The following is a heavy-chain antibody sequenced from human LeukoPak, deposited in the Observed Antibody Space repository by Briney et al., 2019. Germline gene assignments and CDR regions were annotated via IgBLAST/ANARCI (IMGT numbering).Heavy chain of an antibody. CDR2: IKEDGSEK. J-gene: IGHJ4*02. CDR1: GFTFSSFW. V-gene: IGHV3-7*01. D-gene: IGHD5-18*01. CDR3: ARSPVYSYGHPYYFDY. Sequence: GGSLRLSCTFSGFTFSSFWMNWVRQPPGKGLERVANIKEDGSEKNYVASVKGRFTISRDNAKNSLYLQMNSLRAEDTAIYYCARSPVYSYGHPYYFDYWGQGTLVTVSS.